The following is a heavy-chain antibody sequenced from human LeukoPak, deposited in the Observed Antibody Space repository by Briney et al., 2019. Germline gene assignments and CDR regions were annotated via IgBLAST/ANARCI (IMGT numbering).Heavy chain of an antibody. D-gene: IGHD2-2*01. J-gene: IGHJ4*02. CDR3: ARAGYAISQGYFDY. CDR1: GGSISSYY. Sequence: SETLSLTCTVSGGSISSYYWSWIRQPPGEGLEWIGYIYYSGSTNYNPSLKSRVTISVDTSKNQFSLKLSSVTAADTAVYHCARAGYAISQGYFDYWGQGTLVTVSS. V-gene: IGHV4-59*01. CDR2: IYYSGST.